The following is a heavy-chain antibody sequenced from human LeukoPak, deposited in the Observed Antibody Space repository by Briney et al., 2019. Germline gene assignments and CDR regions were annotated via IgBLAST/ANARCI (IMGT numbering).Heavy chain of an antibody. CDR2: IWYDGSNK. Sequence: GGSLRLSCAASGFTFRNYGMHWVRQAPGKGLEWVAVIWYDGSNKIYADAVKGRFTFSRDNSKNMLYLQMNSLRAEDTAVYYCARDRNWGSAAHHFDLWGQGTLVCVSS. V-gene: IGHV3-33*01. CDR3: ARDRNWGSAAHHFDL. CDR1: GFTFRNYG. D-gene: IGHD7-27*01. J-gene: IGHJ4*02.